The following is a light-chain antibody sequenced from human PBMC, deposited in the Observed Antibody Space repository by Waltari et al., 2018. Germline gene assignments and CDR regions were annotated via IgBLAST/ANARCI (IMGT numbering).Light chain of an antibody. CDR1: RSNIGAGYD. J-gene: IGLJ3*02. CDR2: AFS. CDR3: QSYDSSLSAV. Sequence: QSALTQPPSVSGAPGHSVTISCTGSRSNIGAGYDVHWYQQLPGAAPKLLIYAFSNRPSGVPDRFYGSKSGTSASLAINGPQAEDEAIYYCQSYDSSLSAVFGGGTKVTVL. V-gene: IGLV1-40*01.